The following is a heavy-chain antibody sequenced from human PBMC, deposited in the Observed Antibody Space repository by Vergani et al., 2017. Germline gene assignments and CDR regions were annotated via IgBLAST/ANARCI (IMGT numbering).Heavy chain of an antibody. D-gene: IGHD1-26*01. V-gene: IGHV3-23*04. J-gene: IGHJ4*02. CDR2: ISGSGGST. Sequence: VQLVESGGGLVKPGGSLRLSCAASGFTFSDYYMSWIRQAPGKGLEWVSAISGSGGSTYYADSVKGRFTISRDNSKNTLYLQMDSLRAEDTAVYYCAKETFRGGSGSYWGQGTLVTVSS. CDR1: GFTFSDYY. CDR3: AKETFRGGSGSY.